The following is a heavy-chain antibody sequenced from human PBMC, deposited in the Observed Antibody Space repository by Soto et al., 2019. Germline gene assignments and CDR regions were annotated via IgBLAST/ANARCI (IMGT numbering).Heavy chain of an antibody. J-gene: IGHJ5*01. V-gene: IGHV4-30-4*01. D-gene: IGHD7-27*01. Sequence: SETLSLTCSVSGDSISNLDYFWAWIRQPPGQALEYIGYIYKSATTYYNPSFESRVAISVDTSKSQFTLNVTSVTAADTAVYFCARGRYCLTGRCFPNWFDSWGQGALVTVSS. CDR3: ARGRYCLTGRCFPNWFDS. CDR2: IYKSATT. CDR1: GDSISNLDYF.